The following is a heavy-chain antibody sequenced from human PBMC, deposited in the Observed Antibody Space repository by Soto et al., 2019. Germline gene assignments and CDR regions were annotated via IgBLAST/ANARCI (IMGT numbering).Heavy chain of an antibody. D-gene: IGHD5-12*01. V-gene: IGHV3-30*18. CDR2: ISYDGSNK. Sequence: QVQLVESGGGVVQPGRSLRLSCAASGFTFSSYGMHWVRQAPGKGLEWVAVISYDGSNKYYADSVKGRFTISRDNSKNTLYLQRNSLRAEDTAVYYCAKDTPIDSGKRDFDYWGQGTLVTVSS. CDR1: GFTFSSYG. J-gene: IGHJ4*02. CDR3: AKDTPIDSGKRDFDY.